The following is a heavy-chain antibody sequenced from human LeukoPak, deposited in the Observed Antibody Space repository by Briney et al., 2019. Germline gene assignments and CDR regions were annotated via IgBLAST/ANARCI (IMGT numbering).Heavy chain of an antibody. D-gene: IGHD6-13*01. CDR3: ARGSIGTFIAAVGPFDY. CDR1: GYTFTGYY. J-gene: IGHJ4*02. V-gene: IGHV1-2*02. Sequence: ASVKVSCKASGYTFTGYYMHWVRQAPGQGLEWMGWINPNSGGTNYAQKFQGRVTMTRDTSISTAYMELNRLRSDDTAVYYCARGSIGTFIAAVGPFDYWGQGTLVTVSS. CDR2: INPNSGGT.